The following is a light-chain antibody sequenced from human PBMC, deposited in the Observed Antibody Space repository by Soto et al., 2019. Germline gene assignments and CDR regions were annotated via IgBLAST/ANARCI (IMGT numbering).Light chain of an antibody. V-gene: IGKV3-11*01. Sequence: EVVLTQSPATLSLSPGERATLSCRASQSVSNYLAWYQQKPGQAPRLLMYDTSNRAPGIPARFSGSGSGTDVTLTISSLEPEDFAVYFCQQRSKFLWTFGQGNKVDI. CDR2: DTS. J-gene: IGKJ1*01. CDR3: QQRSKFLWT. CDR1: QSVSNY.